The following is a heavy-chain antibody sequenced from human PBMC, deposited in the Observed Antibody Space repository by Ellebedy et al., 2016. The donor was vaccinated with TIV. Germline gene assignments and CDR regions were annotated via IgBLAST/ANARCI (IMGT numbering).Heavy chain of an antibody. CDR3: ARDSGYESIGYIPGGARSDY. D-gene: IGHD3-22*01. Sequence: GESLKISCVVSGFTVNSNYMSWVRQAPGKGLEWVAVVSYAGDDKHYADSVKGRFTISRDNSKNTLFLQMNSLRPEDTAVYHCARDSGYESIGYIPGGARSDYWGQGTLVTVSS. J-gene: IGHJ4*02. V-gene: IGHV3-30-3*01. CDR1: GFTVNSNY. CDR2: VSYAGDDK.